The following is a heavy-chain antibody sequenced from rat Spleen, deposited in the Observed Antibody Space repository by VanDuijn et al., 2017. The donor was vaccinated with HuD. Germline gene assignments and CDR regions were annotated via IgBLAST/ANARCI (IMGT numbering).Heavy chain of an antibody. J-gene: IGHJ1*01. CDR1: GSTFSTSP. D-gene: IGHD2-5*01. CDR3: VRQGYLRDWYFDF. Sequence: EVQLVESGGGAVQPGRSMKLSCVVSGSTFSTSPMAWVRQSPKKGLEWVATISYDGSSTYCRDSVKGRFTISRDDGKSTLYLEMDSLRSEDMATYYCVRQGYLRDWYFDFWGPGTMVTVSS. V-gene: IGHV5-7*01. CDR2: ISYDGSST.